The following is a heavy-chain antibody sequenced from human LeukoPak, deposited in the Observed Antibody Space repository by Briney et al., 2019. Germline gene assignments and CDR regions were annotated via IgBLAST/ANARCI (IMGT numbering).Heavy chain of an antibody. CDR3: AKGFPSTYGMDV. CDR2: ISGSGGST. CDR1: GFTFSSYA. V-gene: IGHV3-23*01. D-gene: IGHD3-10*01. J-gene: IGHJ6*02. Sequence: GGSLRLSCAASGFTFSSYAMSWVRQAPGKGLEWVSGISGSGGSTYYADSVKGRFTIPRDNSKNTLYLQMNSLRAEDTAVYYCAKGFPSTYGMDVWGQGTTVTVS.